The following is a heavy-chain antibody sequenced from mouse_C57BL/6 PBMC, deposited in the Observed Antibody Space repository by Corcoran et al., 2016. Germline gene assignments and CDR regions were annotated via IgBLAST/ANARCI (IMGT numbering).Heavy chain of an antibody. J-gene: IGHJ2*01. CDR3: ARLEAYYGSSYAY. V-gene: IGHV1-26*01. Sequence: EVQLQQSGPELVKPGASVKISCKASGYTFTDYYMNWVKQSHGKSLEWIGDINPNNGGTSYNQKFKGKATLTVDKSSSTAYMELRSLTSEDSAVYYCARLEAYYGSSYAYWGQGTTLTVSS. CDR2: INPNNGGT. CDR1: GYTFTDYY. D-gene: IGHD1-1*01.